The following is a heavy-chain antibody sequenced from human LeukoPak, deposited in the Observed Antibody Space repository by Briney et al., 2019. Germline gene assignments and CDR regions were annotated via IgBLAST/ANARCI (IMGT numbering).Heavy chain of an antibody. CDR1: GFTFSSHW. J-gene: IGHJ4*02. V-gene: IGHV3-74*01. CDR2: INRDGSTT. Sequence: GGSLRLSCAASGFTFSSHWMHWVRQAPGKGLVWVSRINRDGSTTAYAESVKGRFTISRDNAKNTLYLRMDSLRVEDTAVYYCARDKERYGGWGQGTLVTVSS. CDR3: ARDKERYGG. D-gene: IGHD1-1*01.